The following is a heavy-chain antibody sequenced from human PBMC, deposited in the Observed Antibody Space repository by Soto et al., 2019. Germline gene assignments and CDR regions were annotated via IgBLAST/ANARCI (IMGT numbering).Heavy chain of an antibody. CDR2: IHSSGST. V-gene: IGHV4-59*01. J-gene: IGHJ4*02. D-gene: IGHD6-19*01. CDR1: AGSISSNY. Sequence: SETLSLTCIVSAGSISSNYWNWIRQPPGKGLEWIGYIHSSGSTNQNPSLKSRVTISIDTSENQFSLKLTSVTAADTAVYYCARGRAVTGSFYFDFWGQGTLVTVSS. CDR3: ARGRAVTGSFYFDF.